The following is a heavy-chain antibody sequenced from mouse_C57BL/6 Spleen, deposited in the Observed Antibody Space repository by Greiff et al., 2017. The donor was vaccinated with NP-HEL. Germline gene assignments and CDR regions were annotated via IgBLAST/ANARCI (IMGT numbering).Heavy chain of an antibody. D-gene: IGHD2-4*01. J-gene: IGHJ2*01. CDR2: ISNGGGST. Sequence: EVKVVESGGGLVQPGGSLKLSCAASGFTFSDYYMYWVRQTPEKRLEWVAYISNGGGSTYYPDTVKGRFTISRDNAKNTLYLQMSRLKSEDTAMYYCARGGDYDGFPYYFDYWGQGTTLTVSS. V-gene: IGHV5-12*01. CDR3: ARGGDYDGFPYYFDY. CDR1: GFTFSDYY.